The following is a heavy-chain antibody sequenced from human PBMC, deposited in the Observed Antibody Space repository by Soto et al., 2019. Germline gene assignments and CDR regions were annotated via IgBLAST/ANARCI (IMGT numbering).Heavy chain of an antibody. CDR3: ARDLFAY. Sequence: EVQLVESGGGLVQPGGSLRLSCAASGFTFSNYWMNWVRQAPGKGLEWVANINEDGSENYFVDSAKGRFTISRDNAKNSLYLQMSSLRAEDTAVYYCARDLFAYWGQGTLVTVSS. CDR1: GFTFSNYW. V-gene: IGHV3-7*01. J-gene: IGHJ4*02. CDR2: INEDGSEN.